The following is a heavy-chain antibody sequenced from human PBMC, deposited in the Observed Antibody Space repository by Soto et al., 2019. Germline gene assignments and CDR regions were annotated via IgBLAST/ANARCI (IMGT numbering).Heavy chain of an antibody. CDR1: GGSISSGDYY. D-gene: IGHD2-15*01. J-gene: IGHJ5*02. Sequence: QVQLQESGPGLVKPSQTLSLTCTVSGGSISSGDYYWSWIRQPPGKGLEWIGYIYYSGSTYYNPSLKSRVTISVDTSKNQFSLKLSSVTAADTAVYYCARVRHCSGGSCYHNWFDPWGQGTLVTVSS. V-gene: IGHV4-30-4*01. CDR2: IYYSGST. CDR3: ARVRHCSGGSCYHNWFDP.